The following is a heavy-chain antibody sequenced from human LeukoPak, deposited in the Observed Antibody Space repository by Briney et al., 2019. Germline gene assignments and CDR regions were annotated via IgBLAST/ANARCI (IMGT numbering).Heavy chain of an antibody. J-gene: IGHJ6*03. Sequence: SETLSLTCTVSGDSINDHYWSWIRQPPGEGLEWIGYIYSSVSTNYNPSLKSRVTISIDTSKSQLALMLTSVTAADTGVYYCARQRCSGYTCYRVDQLYYMDVWGKGTTVTVSS. D-gene: IGHD2-15*01. V-gene: IGHV4-4*09. CDR1: GDSINDHY. CDR3: ARQRCSGYTCYRVDQLYYMDV. CDR2: IYSSVST.